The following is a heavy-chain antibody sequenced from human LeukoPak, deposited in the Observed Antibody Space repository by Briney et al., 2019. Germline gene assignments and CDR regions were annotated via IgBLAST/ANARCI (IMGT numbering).Heavy chain of an antibody. J-gene: IGHJ4*02. D-gene: IGHD5-18*01. CDR1: GYSFTNYW. V-gene: IGHV5-51*01. CDR3: ARRGGYSYGYGYFDY. Sequence: GESLKISCKGSGYSFTNYWIGWVRQLSGKGLEWMGIIYPGDSDTRYSPSFQGQVTISADKSISTAYLQWSSLKASDTAMYYCARRGGYSYGYGYFDYWGQGTLVTVSS. CDR2: IYPGDSDT.